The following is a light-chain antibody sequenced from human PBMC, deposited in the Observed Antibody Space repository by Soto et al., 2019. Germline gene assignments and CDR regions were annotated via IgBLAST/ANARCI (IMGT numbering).Light chain of an antibody. Sequence: ALTQSAGTVSLSQGERATLSCTSSQSFRSSYLAWYQQKPGQAPRLIIFGASTRATGIPDRFSGSESGTDCTLTISRLEPEDVARYNCQQYHTSPITFCHGTRLEIK. CDR3: QQYHTSPIT. V-gene: IGKV3-20*01. CDR2: GAS. CDR1: QSFRSSY. J-gene: IGKJ5*01.